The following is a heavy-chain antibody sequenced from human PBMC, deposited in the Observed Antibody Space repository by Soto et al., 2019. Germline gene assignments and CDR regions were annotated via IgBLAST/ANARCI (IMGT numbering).Heavy chain of an antibody. J-gene: IGHJ4*02. CDR2: ISNSGNT. CDR3: ARELVRFGECRPYFDY. V-gene: IGHV4-31*03. D-gene: IGHD3-10*01. CDR1: GGSISSGGYY. Sequence: QVQLQESGPGLVKPSQTLSLTCTVSGGSISSGGYYWSWIRQHSGKGLEWIGYISNSGNTNYSPSRRRRVTIALDASKYECSLKLSSVTAADTAVYYCARELVRFGECRPYFDYWGQGTLVTVSS.